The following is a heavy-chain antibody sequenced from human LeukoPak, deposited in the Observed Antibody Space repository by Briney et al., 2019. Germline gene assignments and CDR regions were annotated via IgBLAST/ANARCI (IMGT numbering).Heavy chain of an antibody. CDR1: GFTFDDYA. J-gene: IGHJ5*02. CDR2: ISWNSGSI. CDR3: AKALEYSSSYRGNWFDP. Sequence: GGSLRLSCAASGFTFDDYAMHWVRQAPGKGLEWVSGISWNSGSIGYADSVKGRFTISRDNAKNSLYLQMNRLRAEDTALYYCAKALEYSSSYRGNWFDPWGQGTLVTVSS. D-gene: IGHD6-6*01. V-gene: IGHV3-9*01.